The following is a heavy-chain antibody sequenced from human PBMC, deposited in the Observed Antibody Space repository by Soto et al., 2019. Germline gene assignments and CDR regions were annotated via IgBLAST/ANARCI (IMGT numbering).Heavy chain of an antibody. D-gene: IGHD3-10*01. V-gene: IGHV3-30-3*01. CDR2: ISYDGSNK. Sequence: QVQLVESGGGVVQPGRSLRLSCAASGFTFSSYAMHWVRQAPGKGLEWVAVISYDGSNKYYADSVKGRFTISRDKSKNTLYLQMNSLRADDTAVYYCARDPMGRYYGSGSYSFDYWGQGTLVTVSS. CDR1: GFTFSSYA. J-gene: IGHJ4*02. CDR3: ARDPMGRYYGSGSYSFDY.